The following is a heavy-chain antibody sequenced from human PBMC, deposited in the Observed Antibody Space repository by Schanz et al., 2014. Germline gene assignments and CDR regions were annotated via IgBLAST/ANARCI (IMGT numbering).Heavy chain of an antibody. CDR3: AKDGRLPYYGTGSDFDY. CDR2: MIGSGSSV. CDR1: GFTFSIYG. J-gene: IGHJ4*02. V-gene: IGHV3-23*01. Sequence: EMQLLESGGGLVQPGGSLRLSCAASGFTFSIYGMSWVRQAPGKGLEWVSRMIGSGSSVFYADSVKGRFTISRDNLKNTVYLQMNSLRAGDTAVYYCAKDGRLPYYGTGSDFDYWGQGTLVAVSS. D-gene: IGHD3-22*01.